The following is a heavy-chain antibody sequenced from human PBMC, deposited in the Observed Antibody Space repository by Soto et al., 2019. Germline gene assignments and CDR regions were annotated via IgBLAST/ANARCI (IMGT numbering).Heavy chain of an antibody. D-gene: IGHD1-26*01. V-gene: IGHV4-4*02. CDR1: GGSISSNNW. CDR2: IFHSGST. Sequence: QVQLQESGPGVVKPSGTLSLTCAVSGGSISSNNWWSWVRQPPGKGLEWIGEIFHSGSTHYSPSLKSRVTISVDKSKKYLSLNLTSVTAADTAVYYCARVYSGSYADSWGQGTLVTVYS. CDR3: ARVYSGSYADS. J-gene: IGHJ4*02.